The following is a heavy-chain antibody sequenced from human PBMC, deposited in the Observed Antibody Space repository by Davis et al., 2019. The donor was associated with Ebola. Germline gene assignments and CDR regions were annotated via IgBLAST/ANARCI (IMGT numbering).Heavy chain of an antibody. V-gene: IGHV3-21*01. CDR2: ISSSSSYI. D-gene: IGHD1-26*01. Sequence: PGGSLRLSCAASGFTFSSYSMNWVRQAPGKGLEWVSSISSSSSYIYYADSVKGRFTISRDNAKNSLYLHMNSPRAEDTAVYYCAKALSGYEYYGMDVWGQGTTVTVSS. CDR3: AKALSGYEYYGMDV. CDR1: GFTFSSYS. J-gene: IGHJ6*02.